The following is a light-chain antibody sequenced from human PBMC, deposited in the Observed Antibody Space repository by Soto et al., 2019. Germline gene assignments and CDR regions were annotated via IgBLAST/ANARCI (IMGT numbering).Light chain of an antibody. CDR3: CSHAGNFILV. Sequence: QAVVTQPPSVSGSPGQSFTISCTGTRSDVGGSNYVSWYQQHPGKTPKLMIYDVTKRPSGVPDRFSGSKSDSTASLTISGLQAEDEADYYCCSHAGNFILVFGGGTKLTGL. J-gene: IGLJ2*01. CDR1: RSDVGGSNY. CDR2: DVT. V-gene: IGLV2-11*01.